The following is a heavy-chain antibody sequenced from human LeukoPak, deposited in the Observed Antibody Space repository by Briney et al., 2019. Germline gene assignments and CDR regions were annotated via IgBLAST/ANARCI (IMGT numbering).Heavy chain of an antibody. Sequence: SQTPSPTCAVDGGSFSGYYWSWIRQPPRKGMEWIGEINHSGSTTNNPSLKRRVTISIDTSKNPFSLRAHSVTAADTAMYYCAKSGGYGLIDYWGQRNLVTVSS. CDR3: AKSGGYGLIDY. D-gene: IGHD1-26*01. J-gene: IGHJ4*02. CDR1: GGSFSGYY. V-gene: IGHV4-34*01. CDR2: INHSGST.